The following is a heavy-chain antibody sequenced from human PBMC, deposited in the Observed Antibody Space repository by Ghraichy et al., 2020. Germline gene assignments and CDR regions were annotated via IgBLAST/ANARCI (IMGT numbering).Heavy chain of an antibody. J-gene: IGHJ4*02. CDR2: ISSSSSYI. V-gene: IGHV3-21*01. CDR3: ARDTFITIFGVAGFDY. CDR1: GFTFSSYN. Sequence: LSLTCAASGFTFSSYNVNWVRQAPGKGLEWVSTISSSSSYIYYADSVKGRFTISRDNAKNSLYLQMNSLRAEDTAVYYCARDTFITIFGVAGFDYCGQGTLVTVSS. D-gene: IGHD3-3*01.